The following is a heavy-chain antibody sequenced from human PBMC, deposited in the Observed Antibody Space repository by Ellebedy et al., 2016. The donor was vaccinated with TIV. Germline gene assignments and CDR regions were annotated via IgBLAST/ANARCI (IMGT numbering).Heavy chain of an antibody. V-gene: IGHV4-34*01. J-gene: IGHJ4*02. CDR1: GGSFSGYY. D-gene: IGHD2-15*01. CDR3: ARDGIERCSGGSCLSWDFDY. Sequence: SETLSLTCAVYGGSFSGYYWSWIRQPPGKGLEWIGEINHSGSTNYNPSLKSRVTISVDTSKNQFSLKLSSVTAADTAVYYCARDGIERCSGGSCLSWDFDYWGQGTLVTVSP. CDR2: INHSGST.